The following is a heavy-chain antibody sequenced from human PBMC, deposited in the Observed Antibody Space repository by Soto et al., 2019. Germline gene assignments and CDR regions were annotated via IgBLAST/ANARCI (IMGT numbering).Heavy chain of an antibody. CDR3: ARRYGRNFDY. CDR2: INYSGST. J-gene: IGHJ4*02. Sequence: PSETLSLTCTVSGDSISSNNYYWGWIRQPPGKGLEWIGGINYSGSTNYNPSLKSRVTISVDTSKNQFSLKLSSVTAADTAVYYCARRYGRNFDYWGQGTLVTVSS. V-gene: IGHV4-39*07. D-gene: IGHD1-20*01. CDR1: GDSISSNNYY.